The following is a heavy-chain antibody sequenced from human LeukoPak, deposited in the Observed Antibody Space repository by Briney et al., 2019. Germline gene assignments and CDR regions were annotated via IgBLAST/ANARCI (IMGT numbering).Heavy chain of an antibody. CDR1: GFTFSSFA. CDR2: ISGSAST. J-gene: IGHJ5*02. CDR3: ARDNDRKDDS. Sequence: GGSLRLSCAASGFTFSSFAMTWVRQAPGKGLKWVSAISGSASTYYADSVKGRFTISRDNAKNSLYLQMNNLRAEDTAVYYCARDNDRKDDSWGQGTLVTVSS. D-gene: IGHD3-16*01. V-gene: IGHV3-23*01.